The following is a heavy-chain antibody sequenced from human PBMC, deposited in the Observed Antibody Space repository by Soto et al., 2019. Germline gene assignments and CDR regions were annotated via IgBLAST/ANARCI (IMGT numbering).Heavy chain of an antibody. V-gene: IGHV1-69*01. D-gene: IGHD3-22*01. CDR1: GGTFSSYA. Sequence: QVQLVQSGAEVKKPGSSVKVSCKASGGTFSSYAISWVRQAPGQGLEWMGGIIPIFGTANYAQKFQGRVTITADESTSTPYMELSSLRSEDTAVYYCARVLGYYDSSGYYYGDGFDPWGQGTLDTVSS. J-gene: IGHJ5*02. CDR2: IIPIFGTA. CDR3: ARVLGYYDSSGYYYGDGFDP.